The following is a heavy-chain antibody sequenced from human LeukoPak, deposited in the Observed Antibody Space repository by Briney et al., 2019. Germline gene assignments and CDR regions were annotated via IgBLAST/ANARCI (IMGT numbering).Heavy chain of an antibody. CDR2: INVGKGDT. D-gene: IGHD4-11*01. CDR1: GYTFSGYA. CDR3: ARDRTATFLGY. J-gene: IGHJ4*02. Sequence: ASVKVSCKASGYTFSGYAMHWVRQAPGQRLEWMGWINVGKGDTKYSQKFQGRVFITSDTSASTAYMELSSLRSEDTAVYYCARDRTATFLGYWGQGTLVTVSS. V-gene: IGHV1-3*01.